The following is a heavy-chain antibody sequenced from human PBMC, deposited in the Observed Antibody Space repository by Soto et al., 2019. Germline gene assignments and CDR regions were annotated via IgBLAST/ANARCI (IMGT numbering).Heavy chain of an antibody. CDR2: IYYSGST. Sequence: PSETLSLTCTVSGGSISSYYWSWIRQPPGKGLEWIGYIYYSGSTNYNPSLKSRVTISVDTSKNQFSLKLSSVTAADTAVYYCASTQNYDFWSGYQNYCYYYYMDVWGKGTTVTVSS. CDR3: ASTQNYDFWSGYQNYCYYYYMDV. D-gene: IGHD3-3*01. V-gene: IGHV4-59*01. J-gene: IGHJ6*03. CDR1: GGSISSYY.